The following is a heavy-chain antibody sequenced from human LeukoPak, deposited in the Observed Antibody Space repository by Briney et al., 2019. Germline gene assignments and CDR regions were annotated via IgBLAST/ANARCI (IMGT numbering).Heavy chain of an antibody. V-gene: IGHV6-1*01. CDR1: GDSVSTNSAT. J-gene: IGHJ5*01. CDR3: ARLVGASWFDS. CDR2: TYYRSKRSN. Sequence: SQTLSLTCAISGDSVSTNSATWTWLRQSPSRGLEWLDRTYYRSKRSNDYAVSMKSRITINPDTSKNQFSLQLNSVTPEDTAVYYCARLVGASWFDSWGQGTLVTVSS. D-gene: IGHD1-26*01.